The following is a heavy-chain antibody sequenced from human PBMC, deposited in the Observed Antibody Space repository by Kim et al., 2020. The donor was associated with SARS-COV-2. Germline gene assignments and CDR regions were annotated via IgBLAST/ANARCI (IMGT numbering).Heavy chain of an antibody. V-gene: IGHV4-59*01. CDR3: AGDSRGAYFYYYGMDV. D-gene: IGHD3-10*01. J-gene: IGHJ6*02. Sequence: LESRVTISVDTSKNQFSLKLSSVTAADTAVYYCAGDSRGAYFYYYGMDVWGQGTTVTVSS.